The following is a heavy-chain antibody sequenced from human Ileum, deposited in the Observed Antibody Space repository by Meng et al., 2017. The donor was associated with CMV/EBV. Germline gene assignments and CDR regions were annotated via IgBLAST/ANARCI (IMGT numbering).Heavy chain of an antibody. V-gene: IGHV4-39*07. CDR1: GGSSSSSSYY. CDR3: ARERYQLRNWFDP. CDR2: IYYSGST. J-gene: IGHJ5*02. D-gene: IGHD2-2*01. Sequence: VSGGSSSSSSYYWGWIRQPPGKGLEWIGSIYYSGSTYYNPSLKSRVTISLDTSKNQFSLKLSSVTAADTAVYYCARERYQLRNWFDPWGQGTLVTVSS.